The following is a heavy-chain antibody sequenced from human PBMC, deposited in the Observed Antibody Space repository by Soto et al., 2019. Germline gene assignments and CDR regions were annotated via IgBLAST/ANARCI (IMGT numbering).Heavy chain of an antibody. CDR1: GDTFSSYY. D-gene: IGHD3-9*01. V-gene: IGHV1-46*01. Sequence: QVQLVQSGAEVKKPGASVKVSCKASGDTFSSYYIHWVRQAPGQGLECIGIINPNGGSTNYAKNFKGRLTVTRDTSTATVYMDLSALTSDDTAMYYFARGLGLGDCWGQGTLVTVSS. CDR3: ARGLGLGDC. J-gene: IGHJ4*02. CDR2: INPNGGST.